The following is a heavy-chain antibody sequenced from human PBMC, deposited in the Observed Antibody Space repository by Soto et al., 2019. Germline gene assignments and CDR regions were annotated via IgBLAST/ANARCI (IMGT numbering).Heavy chain of an antibody. CDR2: IYYSGST. J-gene: IGHJ4*02. V-gene: IGHV4-39*01. Sequence: LSLTCTVSGGSISSSSYYWGWIRQPPGKGLEWIGSIYYSGSTYYNPSLKSRVTISVDTSKNQFSLKLSSVTAADTAVYYCARSKEGSGYRGPYYFDYWGQGTLVTVSS. CDR3: ARSKEGSGYRGPYYFDY. D-gene: IGHD3-22*01. CDR1: GGSISSSSYY.